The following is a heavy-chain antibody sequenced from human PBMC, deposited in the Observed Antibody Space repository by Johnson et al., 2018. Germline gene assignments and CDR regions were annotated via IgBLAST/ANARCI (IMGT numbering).Heavy chain of an antibody. D-gene: IGHD3-16*01. CDR2: ISWNSGSI. J-gene: IGHJ1*01. Sequence: VQLVQSGGGVVQPGRSLRLSCAASGFIFDDYAMHWVRQAPGKGLEWVSGISWNSGSIGYADSVKGRFTISRDNAKNSLYLQRNSLGAEDTAWYYCGKGPVGGVGEGAEYFQHWGQGTLVTVSS. CDR1: GFIFDDYA. V-gene: IGHV3-9*01. CDR3: GKGPVGGVGEGAEYFQH.